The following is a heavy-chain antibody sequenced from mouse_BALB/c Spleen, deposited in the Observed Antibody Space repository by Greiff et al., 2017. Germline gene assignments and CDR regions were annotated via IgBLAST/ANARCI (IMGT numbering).Heavy chain of an antibody. D-gene: IGHD2-2*01. CDR2: ISYSGST. V-gene: IGHV3-2*02. CDR1: GYSITSDYA. CDR3: ASGDGYDGFAY. J-gene: IGHJ3*01. Sequence: EVKLMESGPGLVKPSQSLSLTCTVTGYSITSDYAWNWIRQFPGNKLEWMGYISYSGSTSYNPSLKSRISITRDTSKNQFFLQLNSVTTEDTATYYCASGDGYDGFAYWGQGTLVTVSA.